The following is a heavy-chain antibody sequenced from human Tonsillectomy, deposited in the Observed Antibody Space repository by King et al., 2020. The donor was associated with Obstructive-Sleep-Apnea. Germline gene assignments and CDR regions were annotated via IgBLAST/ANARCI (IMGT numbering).Heavy chain of an antibody. CDR2: LYYTGTT. D-gene: IGHD3-10*01. Sequence: QLQESGPGLVKPSETLSLLCTVSGGSISSDYWSWIRQPPGKGLEWIGYLYYTGTTKYNPSLKSRVSMSADTSRTQFSLRLTFVTAADTAVYYCAKGLPGEWNSWGQGTLVTVSS. CDR3: AKGLPGEWNS. J-gene: IGHJ4*02. CDR1: GGSISSDY. V-gene: IGHV4-59*01.